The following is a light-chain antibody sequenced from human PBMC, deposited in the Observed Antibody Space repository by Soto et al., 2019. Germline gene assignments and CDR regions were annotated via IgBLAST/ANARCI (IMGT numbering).Light chain of an antibody. CDR2: EDN. Sequence: NFMLTQPHSVTESPGKTVAISCTASSGNIASNYVQWYQQRPGSAPTTVIYEDNQRPSGVPDRFSGAVESSSNSASLTISGLKTEDEADYYCQSYGSTHVVFGGGTKVTVL. V-gene: IGLV6-57*02. J-gene: IGLJ2*01. CDR1: SGNIASNY. CDR3: QSYGSTHVV.